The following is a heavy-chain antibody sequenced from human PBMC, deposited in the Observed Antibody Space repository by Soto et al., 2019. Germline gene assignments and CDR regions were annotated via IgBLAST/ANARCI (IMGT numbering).Heavy chain of an antibody. CDR3: ARALYYYDNSGLAY. Sequence: QVRLEQSGPEVKKTGASVKVSCKASGYTFTSYGISWVRQAPGQGLEWMGWINIYSGDANYAQRFQDRVTMTRDTSTNTVHMEMRSLRSDDTAVYYCARALYYYDNSGLAYWGQGTLVTVSS. D-gene: IGHD3-22*01. V-gene: IGHV1-18*01. J-gene: IGHJ4*02. CDR1: GYTFTSYG. CDR2: INIYSGDA.